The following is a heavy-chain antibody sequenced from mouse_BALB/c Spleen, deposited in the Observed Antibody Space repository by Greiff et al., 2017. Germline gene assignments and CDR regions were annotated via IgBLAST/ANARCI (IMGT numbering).Heavy chain of an antibody. CDR2: IDPSDSYT. CDR3: ARGGNYFDY. J-gene: IGHJ2*01. Sequence: QVQLQQPGAELVKPGASVKLSCKASGYTFTSYWMHWVKQRPGQGLEWIGEIDPSDSYTNYNQKFKGKATLTVDKSSSTAYMQLSSLTSEDSAVYYCARGGNYFDYWGQGTTLTVSS. CDR1: GYTFTSYW. V-gene: IGHV1-69*02.